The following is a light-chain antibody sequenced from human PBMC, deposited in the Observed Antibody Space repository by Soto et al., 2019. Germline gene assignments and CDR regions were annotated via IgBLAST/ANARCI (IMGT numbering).Light chain of an antibody. Sequence: QSVLTQPPSASGNLGQKVFISCSGSSSNIGGTNYAYWYQQLPGAAPKLLMHSNNLRPSGVPERISGSKFGTAASLAISGLRSEDEAVYYCASWDDRLGAVIFGGGTKVTVL. V-gene: IGLV1-47*02. CDR2: SNN. CDR3: ASWDDRLGAVI. J-gene: IGLJ2*01. CDR1: SSNIGGTNY.